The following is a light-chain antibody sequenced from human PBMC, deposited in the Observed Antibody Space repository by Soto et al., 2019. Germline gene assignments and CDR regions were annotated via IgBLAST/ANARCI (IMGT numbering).Light chain of an antibody. CDR2: DAS. CDR1: QSVASY. CDR3: QQRSKSIT. J-gene: IGKJ5*01. Sequence: EIVLTQSPATLSLSPEERATLSCRASQSVASYLAWYQHRPGQAPRLLIYDASNRATGIPARFSGSGSGTDFTLTISSLEPEDFAVYYCQQRSKSITFGQGTRLEIK. V-gene: IGKV3-11*01.